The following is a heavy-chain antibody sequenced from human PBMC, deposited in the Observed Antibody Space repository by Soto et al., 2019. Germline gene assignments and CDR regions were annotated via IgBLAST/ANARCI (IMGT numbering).Heavy chain of an antibody. V-gene: IGHV4-34*01. CDR1: GGSFSGYY. D-gene: IGHD2-2*01. CDR2: INHSGST. CDR3: ARGPYCSSTSCYFLQDYYYYYYMDV. J-gene: IGHJ6*03. Sequence: SETLSLICAVYGGSFSGYYWSWIRQPPGKGLEWIGEINHSGSTNYNPSLKSRVTISVDTSKNQFSLKLSSVTAADTAVYYCARGPYCSSTSCYFLQDYYYYYYMDVWGKGTTVTVSS.